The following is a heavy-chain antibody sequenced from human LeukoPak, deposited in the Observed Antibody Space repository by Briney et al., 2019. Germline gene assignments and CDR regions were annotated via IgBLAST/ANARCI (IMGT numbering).Heavy chain of an antibody. V-gene: IGHV3-30*19. CDR2: VSSDGINK. Sequence: PGGSLRLSCAASGFTFSSYGMHWVRQAPGRGLEWVSVVSSDGINKYYADSVKGRFTISRDNSKNTLYLQMNSLRAEDTAVYYCATHEQIWGQGTLVTVSS. CDR3: ATHEQI. J-gene: IGHJ4*02. CDR1: GFTFSSYG.